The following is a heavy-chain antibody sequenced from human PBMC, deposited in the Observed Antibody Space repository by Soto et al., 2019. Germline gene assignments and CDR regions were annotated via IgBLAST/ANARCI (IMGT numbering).Heavy chain of an antibody. CDR3: ARGRGYSYGLDP. V-gene: IGHV4-30-4*01. D-gene: IGHD5-18*01. Sequence: QVQLQESGPGLVKPSQTLSLTCTVSGDSISSNNNYWSWIRQPPGEGLEWIGFISYSGITSYSPSLKSRVAILLDTSKNQFSLSLSSVTAADTAVYYCARGRGYSYGLDPWGQGTLVTVSS. CDR1: GDSISSNNNY. CDR2: ISYSGIT. J-gene: IGHJ5*02.